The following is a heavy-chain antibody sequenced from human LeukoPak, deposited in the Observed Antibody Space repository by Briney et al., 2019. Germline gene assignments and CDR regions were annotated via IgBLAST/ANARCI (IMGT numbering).Heavy chain of an antibody. CDR3: ARDQDYYDSSGSDY. Sequence: ASVKDSCKASGYTFTSYGISWVRQASGQGLEWMGWISAYNGNTNYAQKLQGRVTMTTDTSTSTAYMELRSLRSDDTAVYYCARDQDYYDSSGSDYWGQGTLVTVSS. V-gene: IGHV1-18*01. CDR2: ISAYNGNT. D-gene: IGHD3-22*01. CDR1: GYTFTSYG. J-gene: IGHJ4*02.